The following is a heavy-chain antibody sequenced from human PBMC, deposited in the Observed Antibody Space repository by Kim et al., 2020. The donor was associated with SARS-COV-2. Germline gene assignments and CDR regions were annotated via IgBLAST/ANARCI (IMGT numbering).Heavy chain of an antibody. CDR2: IIPIFGTA. D-gene: IGHD4-17*01. CDR1: GGTFSSYA. CDR3: ARDGDYGGNDNYGMDV. Sequence: SVKVSCKASGGTFSSYAISWVRQAPGQGLEWMGGIIPIFGTANYAQKFQGRVTITADESTSTAYMELSSLRSEDTAVYYCARDGDYGGNDNYGMDVWGQGTTVTVSS. J-gene: IGHJ6*02. V-gene: IGHV1-69*13.